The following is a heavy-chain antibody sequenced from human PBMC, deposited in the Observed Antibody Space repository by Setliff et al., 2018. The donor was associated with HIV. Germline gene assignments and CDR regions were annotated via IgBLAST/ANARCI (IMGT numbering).Heavy chain of an antibody. CDR3: ARDQSIAARYLFDP. CDR2: IYHSGTT. D-gene: IGHD6-6*01. CDR1: GGAIDDINW. V-gene: IGHV4-4*02. J-gene: IGHJ5*02. Sequence: PSETLSLTCAVSGGAIDDINWWNWVRQSPGKGLEWIGEIYHSGTTNYNPSLKSRVTISVDKSKNQFSLKLTSVTAADTAVYYCARDQSIAARYLFDPWGQGTRVTVSS.